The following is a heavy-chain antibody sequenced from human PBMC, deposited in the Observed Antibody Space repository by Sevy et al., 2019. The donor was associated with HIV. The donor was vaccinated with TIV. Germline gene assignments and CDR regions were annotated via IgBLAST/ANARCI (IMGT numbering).Heavy chain of an antibody. CDR2: IYPSGIT. CDR1: GGSISSYY. D-gene: IGHD2-2*01. V-gene: IGHV4-4*07. Sequence: SEILSLTCTVSGGSISSYYWSWIRQPAGKGLEWIGRIYPSGITNYNPSLKSRVTMSVDTSKNQFSLNLSSVTAADTAVYYCARGWCRSASCYYDYWGQGTLVTVSS. CDR3: ARGWCRSASCYYDY. J-gene: IGHJ4*02.